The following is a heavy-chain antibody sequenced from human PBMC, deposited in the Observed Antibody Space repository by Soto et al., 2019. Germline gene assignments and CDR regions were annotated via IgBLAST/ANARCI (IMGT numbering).Heavy chain of an antibody. D-gene: IGHD5-12*01. V-gene: IGHV4-34*01. Sequence: SETLSLTCAVYGGSFSGYYWSWIRQPPGKGLEWIGEINHSGSTNYNPSLKSRVTISVDTSKNQFSLKLSSVTAADTAVYYCARLPREWLRHQFGYMDVWGKGTTVTVSS. CDR1: GGSFSGYY. CDR2: INHSGST. J-gene: IGHJ6*03. CDR3: ARLPREWLRHQFGYMDV.